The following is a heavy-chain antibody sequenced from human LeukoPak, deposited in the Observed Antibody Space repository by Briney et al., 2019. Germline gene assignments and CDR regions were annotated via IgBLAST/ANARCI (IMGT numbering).Heavy chain of an antibody. V-gene: IGHV4-4*02. CDR1: GGSIGASINSPDW. CDR2: IFHSGST. J-gene: IGHJ4*02. CDR3: ARDRAHDYGDTSAVDY. Sequence: SETLSLTCAVSGGSIGASINSPDWWSWVRQPPGKGLEWIGEIFHSGSTNYNPSLKSRVTMSVDKSKNQFSLKLSSVTAADTAVYYCARDRAHDYGDTSAVDYWGQGTLVTVSS. D-gene: IGHD4-17*01.